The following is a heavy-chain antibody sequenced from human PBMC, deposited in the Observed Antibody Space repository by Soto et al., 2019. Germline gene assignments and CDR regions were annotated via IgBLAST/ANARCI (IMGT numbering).Heavy chain of an antibody. J-gene: IGHJ4*02. CDR3: GLDVKNSGYDLLLDY. D-gene: IGHD5-12*01. CDR2: INSDGGTT. CDR1: GFTFSSYW. V-gene: IGHV3-74*01. Sequence: GGSLRLSCAASGFTFSSYWMHWVRQAPGKGLVWVSHINSDGGTTNYADSVKGRFTISRDNAKKTLYLQMNSLTAEDTAVYYCGLDVKNSGYDLLLDYWGQGTLVTVSS.